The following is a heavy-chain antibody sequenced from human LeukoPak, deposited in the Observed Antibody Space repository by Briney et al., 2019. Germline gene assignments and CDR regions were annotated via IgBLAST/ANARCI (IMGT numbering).Heavy chain of an antibody. D-gene: IGHD3-10*01. J-gene: IGHJ1*01. CDR3: ARAPLITMVRGVRSYFQH. CDR1: GGSISSSNW. V-gene: IGHV4-4*02. CDR2: IYHSGST. Sequence: PSGTLSLTCAVSGGSISSSNWWSWVRQPPGKGLEWIGEIYHSGSTNYNPSLKSRVTISVDESKNQFSLKLSSVTAADTAVYYCARAPLITMVRGVRSYFQHWGQGTLVTVSS.